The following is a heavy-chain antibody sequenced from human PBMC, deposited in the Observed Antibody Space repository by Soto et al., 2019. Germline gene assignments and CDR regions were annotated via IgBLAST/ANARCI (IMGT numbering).Heavy chain of an antibody. J-gene: IGHJ4*01. CDR3: AKRIWAIAVAGIFDY. D-gene: IGHD6-19*01. Sequence: GGSLRLSCAASGFTFSSYAMSWVRQSPGKGLEWVSAISVSGGSTYYADSVKGRFTISRDNSKNTLYLQMNRLRAEDTAVYYCAKRIWAIAVAGIFDYWGHGTLLPVSS. CDR1: GFTFSSYA. V-gene: IGHV3-23*01. CDR2: ISVSGGST.